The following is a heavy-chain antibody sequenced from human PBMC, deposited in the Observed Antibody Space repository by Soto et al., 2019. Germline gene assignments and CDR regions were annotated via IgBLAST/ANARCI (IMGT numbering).Heavy chain of an antibody. CDR2: VIPVLGVT. V-gene: IGHV1-69*02. Sequence: QVQLVQSGAELKKPGSSVKVSCRSGGDTFSSYTVSWVRQAPGQGLEWMGRVIPVLGVTNYARKFQGRVSITAEKSTSTAYLELRSLTSGASGVYYCARRRYCGADCYSQYYYGMDIWGQGTTVTVSS. CDR1: GDTFSSYT. J-gene: IGHJ6*02. D-gene: IGHD2-21*02. CDR3: ARRRYCGADCYSQYYYGMDI.